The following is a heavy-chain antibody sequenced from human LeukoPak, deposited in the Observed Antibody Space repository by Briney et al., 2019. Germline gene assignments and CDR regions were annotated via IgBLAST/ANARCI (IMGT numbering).Heavy chain of an antibody. CDR1: GYTFTSYG. J-gene: IGHJ4*02. D-gene: IGHD3-22*01. V-gene: IGHV1-18*01. CDR2: ISAYNGNT. Sequence: GASVKVSCKASGYTFTSYGISWVRRAPGQGLEWMGWISAYNGNTNYAQKLQGRVTMTTDTSTSTAYMELRSLRSDDTAVYYCARAPLLHYYDSSGYYGYWGQGTLVTVSS. CDR3: ARAPLLHYYDSSGYYGY.